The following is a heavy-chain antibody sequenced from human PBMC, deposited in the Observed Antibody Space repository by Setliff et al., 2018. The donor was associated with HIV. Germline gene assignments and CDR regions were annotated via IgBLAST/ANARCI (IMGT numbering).Heavy chain of an antibody. CDR1: GGSISNSRYY. Sequence: PSETLSLTCTVSGGSISNSRYYWSWIRQPPGKGLEWIGYMYYSGNTNYNPSLKSRVTISVDTSKSQFSLKPNSVTAADTAVYYCARDQSDWFYWGQGTLVTVSS. CDR2: MYYSGNT. D-gene: IGHD3-3*01. CDR3: ARDQSDWFY. V-gene: IGHV4-61*01. J-gene: IGHJ4*02.